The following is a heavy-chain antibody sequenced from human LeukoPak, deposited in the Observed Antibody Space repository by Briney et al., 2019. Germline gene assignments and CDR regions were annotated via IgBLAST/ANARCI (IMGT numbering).Heavy chain of an antibody. CDR2: ISSSSSYI. V-gene: IGHV3-21*01. Sequence: PGGSLRLSCAASGFTFSSYSMNWVRQAPGKGLEWVSSISSSSSYIYYADSVKGRFTISRDNAKNSLYLQMNSLRAEDTAVYYCARVGVVVVAGTRYYYYGMDVWGKGTTVTVSS. D-gene: IGHD2-15*01. CDR1: GFTFSSYS. CDR3: ARVGVVVVAGTRYYYYGMDV. J-gene: IGHJ6*04.